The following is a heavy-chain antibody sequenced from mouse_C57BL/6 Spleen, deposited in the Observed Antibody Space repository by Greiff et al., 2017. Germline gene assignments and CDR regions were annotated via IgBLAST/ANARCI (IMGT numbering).Heavy chain of an antibody. D-gene: IGHD2-4*01. CDR3: ASYDYDVDYAMDY. CDR2: IYPRDGST. Sequence: QVQLKQSGPELVKPGASVKLSCKASGYSFTSYDINWVKQRHGPGLEWIGWIYPRDGSTKYNEKFKGKATLTVGKSSSTAYMELHILTSEDSAVYFCASYDYDVDYAMDYWGQGTSVTVSS. CDR1: GYSFTSYD. J-gene: IGHJ4*01. V-gene: IGHV1-85*01.